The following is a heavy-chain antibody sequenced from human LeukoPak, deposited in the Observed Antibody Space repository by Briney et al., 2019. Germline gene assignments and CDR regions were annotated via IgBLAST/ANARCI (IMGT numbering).Heavy chain of an antibody. CDR3: ARDSGTIPSGGSDNWFDP. Sequence: SETLSLTCAVSGYSIRSGYYWGWIRQPPGKGLEWVGRIYHSGSTYYNPSLKSRVTISVDTSKNQFSLKLSSVTAADTAVYYCARDSGTIPSGGSDNWFDPWGQGTLVTVSS. CDR2: IYHSGST. D-gene: IGHD2-15*01. V-gene: IGHV4-38-2*02. J-gene: IGHJ5*02. CDR1: GYSIRSGYY.